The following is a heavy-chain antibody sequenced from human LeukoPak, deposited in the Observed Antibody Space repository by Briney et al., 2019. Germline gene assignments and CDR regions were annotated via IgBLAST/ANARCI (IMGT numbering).Heavy chain of an antibody. Sequence: VRCLRVSCVPSGFTFSIYGMYRGSEGPGKGLWRGAVISYDGSNKYYADSVRGRFTISRDNSKNTLFVQMSSLRAEDTPVYYFARGEYYSDTSSYFDYWGPRALVTVSS. D-gene: IGHD3-22*01. CDR3: ARGEYYSDTSSYFDY. J-gene: IGHJ4*02. V-gene: IGHV3-30*03. CDR2: ISYDGSNK. CDR1: GFTFSIYG.